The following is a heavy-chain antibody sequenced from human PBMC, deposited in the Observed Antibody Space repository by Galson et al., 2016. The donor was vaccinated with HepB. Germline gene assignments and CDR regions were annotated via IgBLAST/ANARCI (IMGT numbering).Heavy chain of an antibody. CDR3: ASSISVPGIIDY. J-gene: IGHJ4*02. D-gene: IGHD4-11*01. V-gene: IGHV3-33*01. CDR2: IWSGAIKK. CDR1: GFSFSTYA. Sequence: SLRLSCAGSGFSFSTYAVHWVRQTPGKGLEWVAVIWSGAIKKYYADSVEGRFTVSRDDSENTVYLQINTLRVEDTAMYYCASSISVPGIIDYWGQGTLVTVSS.